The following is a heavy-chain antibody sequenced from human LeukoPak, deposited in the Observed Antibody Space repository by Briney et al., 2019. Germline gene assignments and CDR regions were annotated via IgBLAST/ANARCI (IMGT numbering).Heavy chain of an antibody. D-gene: IGHD2-21*01. CDR1: GFTFSTYY. V-gene: IGHV3-13*01. CDR3: ARATVIGNAPVPGYMDV. Sequence: GGSLRLSCAASGFTFSTYYMHWVRQVPGKGLEWVSSIGTIGDTFYPGSVKGRFTISRENAKNSLYLQMDGLRAGDTAVYYCARATVIGNAPVPGYMDVWGKGTTVTVSS. J-gene: IGHJ6*03. CDR2: IGTIGDT.